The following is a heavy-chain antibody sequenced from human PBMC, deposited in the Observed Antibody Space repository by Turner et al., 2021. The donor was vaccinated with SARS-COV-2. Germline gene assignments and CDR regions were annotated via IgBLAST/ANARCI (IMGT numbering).Heavy chain of an antibody. CDR2: ISGSGGST. Sequence: EGQLLESGGGLVQPGGSRRLSCAASGFPFNSDAMSWVRQAPGKGLEWVSAISGSGGSTYYADSVKGRFTISRDNSKNTLYLQMNSLRAEDTAVYYCAKGYSPDYWGQGTLVTVSS. J-gene: IGHJ4*02. D-gene: IGHD4-4*01. CDR1: GFPFNSDA. V-gene: IGHV3-23*01. CDR3: AKGYSPDY.